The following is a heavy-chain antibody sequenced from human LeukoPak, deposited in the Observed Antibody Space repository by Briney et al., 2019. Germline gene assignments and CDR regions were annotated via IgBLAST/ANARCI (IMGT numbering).Heavy chain of an antibody. Sequence: SETLSLTCTVSGGSINSYYWSWIRQPPGKGLEWIGEINHSGSTNYNPSLKSRVTISVDTSKNQFSLKLSSVTAADTAVYYCARDWNYLDWFDPWGQGTLVTVSS. CDR2: INHSGST. J-gene: IGHJ5*02. CDR3: ARDWNYLDWFDP. V-gene: IGHV4-34*01. D-gene: IGHD1-7*01. CDR1: GGSINSYY.